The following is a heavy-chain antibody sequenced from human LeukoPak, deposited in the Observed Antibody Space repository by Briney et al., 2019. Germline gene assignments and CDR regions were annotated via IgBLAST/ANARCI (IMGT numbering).Heavy chain of an antibody. V-gene: IGHV4/OR15-8*01. CDR1: GGSISSNNW. CDR2: IYYTGIP. Sequence: SETLSLTCGVSGGSISSNNWWTWVRPPPGKGLEWIGNIYYTGIPYYNPSLKSRVTISVDTSKNQLSLRLSSVTAADTAVYYCARSGGRYHYFDYWGQGTLVTVSS. D-gene: IGHD1-26*01. J-gene: IGHJ4*02. CDR3: ARSGGRYHYFDY.